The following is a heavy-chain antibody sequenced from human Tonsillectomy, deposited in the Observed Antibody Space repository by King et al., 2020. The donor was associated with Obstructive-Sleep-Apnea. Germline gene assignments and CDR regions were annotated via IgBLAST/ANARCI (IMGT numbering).Heavy chain of an antibody. CDR1: GGSLSRYY. V-gene: IGHV4-59*08. D-gene: IGHD6-19*01. CDR2: IYYRGCT. Sequence: VQLQESGPGLVKPSENLSLTCNVFGGSLSRYYWNWILPAPGSGLEWIGYIYYRGCTNYHPSLESRVMISLDMSNHHFSLNLTSVTAADTAIYYCARLRSVAGTRTPSFDIWGQGTMVSVSS. J-gene: IGHJ3*02. CDR3: ARLRSVAGTRTPSFDI.